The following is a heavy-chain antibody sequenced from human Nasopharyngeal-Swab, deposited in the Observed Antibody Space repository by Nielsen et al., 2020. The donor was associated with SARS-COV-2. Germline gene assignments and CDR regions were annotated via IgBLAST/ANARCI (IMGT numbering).Heavy chain of an antibody. Sequence: GESLKISCAASGFSFSSYGMSWVRQAPGKGLEWVSVISNGGGFTYYADSVKGRFTISRDNSRNTLYLQMNSLRAEDTAVYYCAKEGDYSTSSDPLGQGTLVNGS. CDR1: GFSFSSYG. V-gene: IGHV3-23*01. CDR3: AKEGDYSTSSDP. CDR2: ISNGGGFT. J-gene: IGHJ5*02. D-gene: IGHD6-6*01.